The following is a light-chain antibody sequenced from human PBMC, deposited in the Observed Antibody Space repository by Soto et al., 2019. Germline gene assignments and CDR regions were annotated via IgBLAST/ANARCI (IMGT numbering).Light chain of an antibody. CDR2: DAS. V-gene: IGKV1-5*01. CDR3: QQYNSYWT. CDR1: QSISSW. Sequence: DSQMTQSPSTLSASVGDRLTISCRASQSISSWLAWYQQKPGKAPKLLIYDASSLESGVPSRFSGIASGTESTLTISSLKPDDFATYYCQQYNSYWTFGRGTKVDI. J-gene: IGKJ1*01.